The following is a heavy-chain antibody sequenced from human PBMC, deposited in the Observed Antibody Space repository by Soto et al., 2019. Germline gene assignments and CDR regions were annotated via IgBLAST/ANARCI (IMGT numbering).Heavy chain of an antibody. J-gene: IGHJ3*02. CDR3: ARDQYYYDSSDAFDI. CDR1: GGSISSSNW. CDR2: IYHSGST. V-gene: IGHV4-4*02. D-gene: IGHD3-22*01. Sequence: QVQLQESGPGLVKPSGTLSLTCAISGGSISSSNWWSWVRQPPGKGLEWIGEIYHSGSTNYNPSLKSRVTISVDKSKNQFSLKLSSVTAADTAVYYCARDQYYYDSSDAFDIWGQGTMVTVSS.